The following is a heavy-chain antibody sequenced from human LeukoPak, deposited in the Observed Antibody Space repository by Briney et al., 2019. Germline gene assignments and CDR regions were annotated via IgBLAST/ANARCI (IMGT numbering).Heavy chain of an antibody. Sequence: GASVKVSCKASGGTFISYAISWVRQAPGQGLEWMGGIIPIFGTANYAQKFQGRVTITADESTSTAYMELSSLRSEDTAVYYCARSYYDYVWGSYPPGDYWGQGTLVTVSS. CDR1: GGTFISYA. CDR3: ARSYYDYVWGSYPPGDY. V-gene: IGHV1-69*13. J-gene: IGHJ4*02. CDR2: IIPIFGTA. D-gene: IGHD3-16*02.